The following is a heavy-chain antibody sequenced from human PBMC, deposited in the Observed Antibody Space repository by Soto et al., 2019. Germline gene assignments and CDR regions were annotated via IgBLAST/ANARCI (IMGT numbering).Heavy chain of an antibody. D-gene: IGHD2-21*01. CDR1: GYTFTSYD. CDR3: ARGFRVPTRDRIAQKYYYYMDV. J-gene: IGHJ6*03. Sequence: QVQLVQSGAEVKKPGASVKVSCKASGYTFTSYDINWVRQATGQGLEWMGWMNANSGNTGYAQKCQVRVTMTRNTSISNAYMELSSLRAEDTAVYYCARGFRVPTRDRIAQKYYYYMDVWGKGTTVTVSS. V-gene: IGHV1-8*02. CDR2: MNANSGNT.